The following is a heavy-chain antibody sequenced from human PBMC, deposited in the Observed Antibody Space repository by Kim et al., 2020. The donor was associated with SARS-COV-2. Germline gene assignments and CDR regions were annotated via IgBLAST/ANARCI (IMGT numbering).Heavy chain of an antibody. D-gene: IGHD6-13*01. V-gene: IGHV3-7*01. CDR3: ARDVRAAAGYYYYGMDV. CDR2: IKQDGSEK. Sequence: GGSLRLSCAASGFTFSNYWMSWVRQAPGKGLEWVANIKQDGSEKYYVDSVKGRFTISRDNAKNSLYLQMNSLRAEDTAVYYCARDVRAAAGYYYYGMDVWGQGTTVTVSS. J-gene: IGHJ6*02. CDR1: GFTFSNYW.